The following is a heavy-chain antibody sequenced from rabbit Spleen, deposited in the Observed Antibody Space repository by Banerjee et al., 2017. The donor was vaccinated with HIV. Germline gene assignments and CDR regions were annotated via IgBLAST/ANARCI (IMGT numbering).Heavy chain of an antibody. Sequence: QQLVESGGGLVKPGASLTLTCKASGITLSSSDHMCWVRQAPGKGLEWIACIDAGSSGFTYIATWAKGRFTCSKTSSTTVTLQMTSLTAADTARYFCARDLAGVIGWNFKLWGPGTLVTVS. J-gene: IGHJ4*01. CDR2: IDAGSSGFT. CDR1: GITLSSSDH. D-gene: IGHD4-1*01. V-gene: IGHV1S40*01. CDR3: ARDLAGVIGWNFKL.